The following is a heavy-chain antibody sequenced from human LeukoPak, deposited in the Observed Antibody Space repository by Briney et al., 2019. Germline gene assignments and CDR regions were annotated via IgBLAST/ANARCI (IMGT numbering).Heavy chain of an antibody. Sequence: ASVKVSCKASGYTFTSYYMHWVRQAPGQGLEWMGWISAYNGNTNYAQKLQGRVTMTTDTSTSTAYMELRSLRSDDTAVYYCARDFSSLLWFGAAGYWGQGTLVTVSS. V-gene: IGHV1-18*04. CDR2: ISAYNGNT. CDR1: GYTFTSYY. D-gene: IGHD3-10*01. J-gene: IGHJ4*02. CDR3: ARDFSSLLWFGAAGY.